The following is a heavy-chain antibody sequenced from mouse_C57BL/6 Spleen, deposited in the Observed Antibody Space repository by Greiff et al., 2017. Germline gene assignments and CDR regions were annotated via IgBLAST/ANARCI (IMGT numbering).Heavy chain of an antibody. CDR1: GYTFTDYY. CDR2: INPNNGGT. V-gene: IGHV1-26*01. CDR3: ARASSTNYAMDY. D-gene: IGHD1-1*01. Sequence: EVQLQQSGPELVKPGASVKISCKASGYTFTDYYMNWVKQSHGKSLEWIGDINPNNGGTNYNKKFKGKATLTVDKSSSTAYMELRSLTSEDSAVYYCARASSTNYAMDYWGQGTSVTVSS. J-gene: IGHJ4*01.